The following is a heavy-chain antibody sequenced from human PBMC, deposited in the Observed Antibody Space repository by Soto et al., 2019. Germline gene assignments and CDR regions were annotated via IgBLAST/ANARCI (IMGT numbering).Heavy chain of an antibody. Sequence: PGGSLRLSCAASGFTFSSYSMNWVRQAPWKGLEWVSSISSSSSYIYYADSVKGRFTISRDNAKNSLYLQMNSLRAEDTAVYYCARVHPGGVVLDAFDIWGQGTMVTVSS. CDR1: GFTFSSYS. CDR3: ARVHPGGVVLDAFDI. J-gene: IGHJ3*02. D-gene: IGHD3-16*01. V-gene: IGHV3-21*01. CDR2: ISSSSSYI.